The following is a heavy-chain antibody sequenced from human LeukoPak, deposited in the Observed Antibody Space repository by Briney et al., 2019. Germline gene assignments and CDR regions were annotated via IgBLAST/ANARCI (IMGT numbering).Heavy chain of an antibody. J-gene: IGHJ3*02. CDR3: ARDTTVLRGRGSFDI. Sequence: SQTLSLTCTVSGGSISSGSYYWSWIRQPAGKGLEWIGRIHTSENTDYNPSLRSRVTISVDTSKNQFSLRLRSVTAADTAVYYCARDTTVLRGRGSFDIWGQGTMVTVSS. CDR2: IHTSENT. CDR1: GGSISSGSYY. V-gene: IGHV4-61*02. D-gene: IGHD3-10*01.